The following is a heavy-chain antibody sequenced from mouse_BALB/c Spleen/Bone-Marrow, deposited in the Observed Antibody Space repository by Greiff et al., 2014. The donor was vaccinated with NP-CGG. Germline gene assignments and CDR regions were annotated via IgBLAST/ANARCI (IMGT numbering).Heavy chain of an antibody. Sequence: EVKVVESGGGLVKPGGSLKLSCAASGFTFSSYAMSWVRQTPEKRLEWVASISSGSSTYYPDSVKGRFTISRDNARNILYLQMSSLRSEDTAMYYCAREVDGWYYFDYWGQGTTLTVSS. V-gene: IGHV5-6-5*01. CDR2: ISSGSST. CDR1: GFTFSSYA. D-gene: IGHD2-3*01. J-gene: IGHJ2*01. CDR3: AREVDGWYYFDY.